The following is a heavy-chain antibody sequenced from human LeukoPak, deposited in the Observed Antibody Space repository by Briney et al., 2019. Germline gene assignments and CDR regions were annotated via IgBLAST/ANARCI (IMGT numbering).Heavy chain of an antibody. J-gene: IGHJ6*04. CDR1: GGSIRRDGYY. D-gene: IGHD3-9*01. V-gene: IGHV4-31*01. CDR3: ARESHYDILTGYYWVAGMDV. CDR2: IYYSGST. Sequence: SETLSLTCTVSGGSIRRDGYYWSWIRQHPGKGLERIGYIYYSGSTYYNPSLKSPVTISVDTSKNQFSLKLSSVTAADTAVYYCARESHYDILTGYYWVAGMDVWGKGTTVTVSS.